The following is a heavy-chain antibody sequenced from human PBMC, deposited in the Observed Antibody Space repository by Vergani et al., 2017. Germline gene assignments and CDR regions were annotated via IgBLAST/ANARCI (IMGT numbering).Heavy chain of an antibody. CDR1: GFTFDDYA. CDR2: ISGDGGST. Sequence: EVQLVESGGGVVQPGGSLRLSCAASGFTFDDYAMHWVRQAPGKGLEWVSLISGDGGSTYYADSVKGRFTISRDNSKNSLYLQMNSLRTEDTALYYCAXDSLQLHRASYYYGMDVWGQGTTVTGSS. D-gene: IGHD1-7*01. J-gene: IGHJ6*02. CDR3: AXDSLQLHRASYYYGMDV. V-gene: IGHV3-43*02.